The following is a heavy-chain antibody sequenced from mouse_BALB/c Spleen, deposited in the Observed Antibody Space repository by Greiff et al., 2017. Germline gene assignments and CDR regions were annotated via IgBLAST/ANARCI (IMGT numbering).Heavy chain of an antibody. V-gene: IGHV8-12*01. CDR1: GFSLSTSGMG. CDR3: ARRVDYRYVDV. D-gene: IGHD2-12*01. Sequence: QVTLKESGPGILQPSQTLSLTCSFSGFSLSTSGMGVSWIRQPSGKGLEWLAHIYWDDDKRYNPSLKSRLTISKDTSRNQVFLKITSVDTADTATYYCARRVDYRYVDVWGAGTTVTVSS. CDR2: IYWDDDK. J-gene: IGHJ1*01.